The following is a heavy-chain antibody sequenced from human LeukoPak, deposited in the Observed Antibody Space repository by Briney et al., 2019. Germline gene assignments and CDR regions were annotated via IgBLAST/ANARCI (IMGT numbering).Heavy chain of an antibody. CDR1: GITFIKYS. V-gene: IGHV3-23*01. CDR2: ISGSGGST. CDR3: AKVFCSSTSCFEFDP. Sequence: GGSLRLSCAASGITFIKYSMTWVRQAPGKGLEWVSAISGSGGSTYYADSVKGRFTISRDNSKNTLYLQMNSLRAEDTAVYYCAKVFCSSTSCFEFDPWGQGTLVTVSS. D-gene: IGHD2-2*01. J-gene: IGHJ5*02.